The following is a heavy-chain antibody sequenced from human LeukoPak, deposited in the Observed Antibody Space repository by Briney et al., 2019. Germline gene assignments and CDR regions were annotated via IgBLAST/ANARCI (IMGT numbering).Heavy chain of an antibody. Sequence: SETLSLTCTVSGGSISSYYWSWIRQPPGKGLEWIGYIYYSGSTNYNPSLKSRVTISVDTSKNQFSLRLSSVTAADTAVYYCAGRYTRYGMDVWGQGTTVTVSS. J-gene: IGHJ6*02. V-gene: IGHV4-59*01. CDR3: AGRYTRYGMDV. CDR2: IYYSGST. D-gene: IGHD6-13*01. CDR1: GGSISSYY.